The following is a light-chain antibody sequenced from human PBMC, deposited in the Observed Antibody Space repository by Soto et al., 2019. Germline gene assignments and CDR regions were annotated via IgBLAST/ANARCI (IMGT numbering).Light chain of an antibody. CDR3: LQHNNYPWT. Sequence: IQLTQSPSSLSASVGDSVTITCRASQGITSYLAWYQQKPGKAPNLLIYGASTLQSGVPSRFSGSGSGTEFTLTISSLQPEDFATYYCLQHNNYPWTFGQGTKVDIK. J-gene: IGKJ1*01. V-gene: IGKV1-9*01. CDR1: QGITSY. CDR2: GAS.